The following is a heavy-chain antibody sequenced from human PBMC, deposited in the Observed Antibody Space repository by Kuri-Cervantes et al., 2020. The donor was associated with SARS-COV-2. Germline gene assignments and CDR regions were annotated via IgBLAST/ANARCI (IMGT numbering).Heavy chain of an antibody. J-gene: IGHJ4*02. CDR2: LGPSNTYI. Sequence: ESLKISGTASGFTFNPYNMKRVRQASGKGLEWVSGLGPSNTYIYYAGSVKGRFIISRDNAKNSLYLQMNSLRVEDTALYYCARAYGDYVFREGLDSWGQGTLVTVSS. CDR1: GFTFNPYN. CDR3: ARAYGDYVFREGLDS. D-gene: IGHD4-17*01. V-gene: IGHV3-21*06.